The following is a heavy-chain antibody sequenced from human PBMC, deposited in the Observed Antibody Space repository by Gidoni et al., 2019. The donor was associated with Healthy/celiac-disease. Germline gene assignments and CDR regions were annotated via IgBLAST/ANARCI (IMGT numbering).Heavy chain of an antibody. V-gene: IGHV5-10-1*03. J-gene: IGHJ6*02. D-gene: IGHD1-26*01. CDR2: IDPSDSYT. CDR1: AYSFTSYW. Sequence: EVQLVQSGAEVTKPGESLRISCKGSAYSFTSYWTSWVRQMPGKGLEWMGRIDPSDSYTNYSPSFQGHGTISADKSISTAYLQWSSLKASDTAMYYCARRSGSPLPYYYYGMDVWGQGTTVTV. CDR3: ARRSGSPLPYYYYGMDV.